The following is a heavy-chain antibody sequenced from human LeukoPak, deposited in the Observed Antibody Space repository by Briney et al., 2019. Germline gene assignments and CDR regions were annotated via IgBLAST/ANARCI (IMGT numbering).Heavy chain of an antibody. Sequence: SETLSLTCTVSGGSISSYYWSWIRQPPGKGLEWIGEIYHSGSTNYNPSLKSRVTISEDKSKNQFSLKLSSVTAADTAVYYCAREYSSSSGGPCFDYWGQGTRVTVSS. J-gene: IGHJ4*02. V-gene: IGHV4-59*12. D-gene: IGHD6-6*01. CDR2: IYHSGST. CDR3: AREYSSSSGGPCFDY. CDR1: GGSISSYY.